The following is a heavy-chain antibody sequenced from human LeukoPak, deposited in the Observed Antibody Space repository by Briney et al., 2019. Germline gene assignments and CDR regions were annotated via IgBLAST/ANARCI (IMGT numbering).Heavy chain of an antibody. CDR3: ARPYYYDSSGYPY. D-gene: IGHD3-22*01. J-gene: IGHJ4*02. CDR2: ISSSSSTI. Sequence: GGSLRLTCAASGFTFSSYSMNWVRQAPGKGLEWVSYISSSSSTIYYADSVKGRFTISRDNAKNSLYLQMNSLRDEDTAVYYCARPYYYDSSGYPYWGQGTLVTVSS. V-gene: IGHV3-48*02. CDR1: GFTFSSYS.